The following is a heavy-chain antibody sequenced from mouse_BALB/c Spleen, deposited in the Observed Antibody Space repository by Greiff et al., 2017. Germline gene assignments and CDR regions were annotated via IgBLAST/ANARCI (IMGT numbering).Heavy chain of an antibody. CDR2: INPGSGGT. D-gene: IGHD2-1*01. J-gene: IGHJ2*01. CDR3: ARGNYLFDY. Sequence: QVQLQQSGAELVRPGTSVKVSCKASGYAFTNYLIEWVKQRPGQGLEWIGVINPGSGGTNYNEKFKGKATLTADKSSSTAYMQLSSLTSDDSAVYFCARGNYLFDYWGQGTTLTVSS. CDR1: GYAFTNYL. V-gene: IGHV1-54*01.